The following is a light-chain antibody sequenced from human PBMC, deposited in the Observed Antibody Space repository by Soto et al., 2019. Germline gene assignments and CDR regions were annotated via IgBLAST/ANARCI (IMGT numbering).Light chain of an antibody. J-gene: IGLJ1*01. CDR1: SSDISIYNY. V-gene: IGLV2-14*01. Sequence: QSVLTQPASVSGSPGQSITISCTGTSSDISIYNYVSWYQQHPGKAPKLIIYEVSNRPSGISNRFSGAKSGNTASLTISGLQVEDEADYYCSSYTSSSTPFVFGTGTKVTVL. CDR3: SSYTSSSTPFV. CDR2: EVS.